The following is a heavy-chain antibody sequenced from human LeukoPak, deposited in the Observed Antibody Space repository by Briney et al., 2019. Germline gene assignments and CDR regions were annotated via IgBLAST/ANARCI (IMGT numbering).Heavy chain of an antibody. V-gene: IGHV3-21*01. J-gene: IGHJ4*02. CDR1: GFTFSSYS. CDR3: ARDGNYYDSSGYQAYYFDY. D-gene: IGHD3-22*01. Sequence: PGGSLRLSCAASGFTFSSYSMNWVRQAPGKGLEWVSSISSSSSYIYYADSVKGRFTISRDNAKNSLYLQMNSLRAEDTAVYYCARDGNYYDSSGYQAYYFDYWGQGTLVTVSS. CDR2: ISSSSSYI.